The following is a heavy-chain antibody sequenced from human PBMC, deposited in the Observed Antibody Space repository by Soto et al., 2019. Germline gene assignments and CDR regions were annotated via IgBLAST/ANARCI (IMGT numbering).Heavy chain of an antibody. V-gene: IGHV4-4*02. J-gene: IGHJ4*02. D-gene: IGHD6-19*01. CDR3: ASGTGYSSGWYIDY. CDR1: GGSISSSNW. Sequence: KPSETLSLTCAVSGGSISSSNWWSWVRQPPGKGLEWIGEIYHSGSTNYNPSLKSRVTISVDKSKNQFSLKLSSVTAADTAVYYCASGTGYSSGWYIDYWGQGTLVTVSS. CDR2: IYHSGST.